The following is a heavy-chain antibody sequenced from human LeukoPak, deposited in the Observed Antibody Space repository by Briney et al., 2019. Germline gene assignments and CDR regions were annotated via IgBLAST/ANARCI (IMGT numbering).Heavy chain of an antibody. CDR1: GFTSSSYW. V-gene: IGHV3-7*01. D-gene: IGHD2-2*01. CDR2: IKQDGSEK. J-gene: IGHJ6*02. CDR3: ARVDCSNTSCGRGYYYGMDV. Sequence: GGSLRLSCAASGFTSSSYWMSWVRQAPGKGREWVANIKQDGSEKYYVDSVKGRFTISRDNAKNSLYLQMNSLRAEDTAVYYCARVDCSNTSCGRGYYYGMDVWGQGTTVTVSS.